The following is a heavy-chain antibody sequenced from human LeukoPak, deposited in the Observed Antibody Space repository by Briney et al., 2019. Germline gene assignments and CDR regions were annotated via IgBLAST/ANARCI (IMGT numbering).Heavy chain of an antibody. J-gene: IGHJ4*02. CDR2: INPNSGGT. D-gene: IGHD1-26*01. V-gene: IGHV1-2*02. Sequence: GASVKVSCKASGYTFTSYGISWVRQATGQGLEWMGWINPNSGGTNYAQKFQGRVTMTRDTSISTAYMELRRLRSDDTAVYYCARAFFRRSPWELLLGGGGYWGQGTLVTVSS. CDR3: ARAFFRRSPWELLLGGGGY. CDR1: GYTFTSYG.